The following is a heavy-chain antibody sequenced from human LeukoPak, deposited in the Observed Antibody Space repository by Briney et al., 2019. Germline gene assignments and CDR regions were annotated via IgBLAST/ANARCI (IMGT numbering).Heavy chain of an antibody. CDR1: GGAISSDNYY. D-gene: IGHD3-16*01. V-gene: IGHV4-39*02. CDR2: INYSGTT. J-gene: IGHJ5*02. Sequence: PSETLSLTCTVSGGAISSDNYYWGWIRQPPGKGLEWIGSINYSGTTYYNPSLKSRVSISVDTSRTQFSLRLTSVTAADTAVYYCAREGAVPGIDPWGQGTLVTVSS. CDR3: AREGAVPGIDP.